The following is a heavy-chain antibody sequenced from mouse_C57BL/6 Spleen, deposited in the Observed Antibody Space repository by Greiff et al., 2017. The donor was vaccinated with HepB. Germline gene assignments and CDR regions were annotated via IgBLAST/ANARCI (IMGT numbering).Heavy chain of an antibody. V-gene: IGHV5-17*01. Sequence: EVQLVESGGGLVKPGGSLKLSCAASGFTFSDYGMHWVRQAPEKGLEWVAYISSGSSTIYYADTVKGRFTISRDNAKNTLFLQMTSLRSEDTAMYYCARGRDSSGYPAWFAYWGQGTLVTVSA. CDR3: ARGRDSSGYPAWFAY. CDR2: ISSGSSTI. D-gene: IGHD3-2*02. J-gene: IGHJ3*01. CDR1: GFTFSDYG.